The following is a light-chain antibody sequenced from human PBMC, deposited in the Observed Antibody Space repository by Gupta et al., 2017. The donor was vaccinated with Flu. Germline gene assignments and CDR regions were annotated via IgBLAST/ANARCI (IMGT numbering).Light chain of an antibody. CDR3: SVWDDSLRGWV. CDR1: SSNIGTNY. J-gene: IGLJ3*02. V-gene: IGLV1-47*01. CDR2: KNN. Sequence: QSVLTQPASASGTPGQRVTVPCSGSSSNIGTNYVYWHQQLPGTAPRLLMYKNNERPSGVPDRFSGSKSGTSASLAISGLRSEDEADYYCSVWDDSLRGWVFGGGTKLTVL.